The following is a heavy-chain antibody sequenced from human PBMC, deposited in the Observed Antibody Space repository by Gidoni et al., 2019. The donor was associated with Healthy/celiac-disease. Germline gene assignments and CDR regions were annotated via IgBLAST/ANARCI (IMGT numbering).Heavy chain of an antibody. Sequence: QVTLKESGPVMVKPTETLTLTCTVSGFSRSHARMGVSWIRQPPGKALEWLAHIFSNDEKSYSTALKSRLTISKDTSKSQVVLTMTNMDPVDTATYYCARIPADLMVTTRLYGMDVWVQGTTVTVSS. J-gene: IGHJ6*02. CDR3: ARIPADLMVTTRLYGMDV. CDR1: GFSRSHARMG. D-gene: IGHD4-17*01. V-gene: IGHV2-26*01. CDR2: IFSNDEK.